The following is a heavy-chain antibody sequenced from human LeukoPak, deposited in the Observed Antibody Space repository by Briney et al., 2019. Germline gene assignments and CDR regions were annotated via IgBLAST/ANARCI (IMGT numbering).Heavy chain of an antibody. D-gene: IGHD6-6*01. V-gene: IGHV4-30-2*01. J-gene: IGHJ5*02. CDR1: GGSISSGGYS. Sequence: SETLSLTCAVSGGSISSGGYSWSWIRQPPGKGLEWIGYIYHSGSTYYNPSLKSRVTISVDTSKNQFSLKLSSVTAADTAVYYCARAPPSIAAQSWFDPWGQGTLVTVSS. CDR2: IYHSGST. CDR3: ARAPPSIAAQSWFDP.